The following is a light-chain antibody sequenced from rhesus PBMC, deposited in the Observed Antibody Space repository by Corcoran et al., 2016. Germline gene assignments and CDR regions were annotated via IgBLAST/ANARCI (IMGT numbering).Light chain of an antibody. V-gene: IGKV3-35*01. J-gene: IGKJ4*01. CDR2: DAS. Sequence: DIVMTQSPATLSVSPGERAILSCRASQSVNYNLAWFQQKPGQAPRPLIYDASNRATGIPAMFSARGSGTDFTLNISSLDPEDVGVYYCQQESNWPVTFGGGTKVDI. CDR1: QSVNYN. CDR3: QQESNWPVT.